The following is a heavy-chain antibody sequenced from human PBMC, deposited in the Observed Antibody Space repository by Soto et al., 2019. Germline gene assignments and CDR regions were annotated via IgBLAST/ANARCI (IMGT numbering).Heavy chain of an antibody. Sequence: PSETLSLTCTVSGGSITSSYWSWIRRPPGRGLEWIAYIYDTGISGYTPSTSYNPSLKSRVTMSVDTSKSQFSLKLTSVTAADTAVYYCARGEAPFFYYGLDVWGPGLTVTVSS. CDR3: ARGEAPFFYYGLDV. CDR1: GGSITSSY. CDR2: IYDTGISGYTPST. J-gene: IGHJ6*02. V-gene: IGHV4-59*01.